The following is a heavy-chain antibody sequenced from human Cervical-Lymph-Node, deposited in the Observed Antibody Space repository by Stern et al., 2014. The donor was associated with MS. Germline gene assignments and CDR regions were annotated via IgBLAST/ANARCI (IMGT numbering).Heavy chain of an antibody. CDR1: GFTFSLYW. J-gene: IGHJ4*02. CDR3: GRFTRGSPSDY. CDR2: IRDDGSDK. Sequence: EVQLVESGGGLVQPGESLTLSCVAYGFTFSLYWMSWVRQAPGKGLEWVANIRDDGSDKYYVDSLKGRFTISRDNAKNSLYLQMNSLRGEDTAVYFCGRFTRGSPSDYWGQGTQVTVSP. D-gene: IGHD3-10*01. V-gene: IGHV3-7*01.